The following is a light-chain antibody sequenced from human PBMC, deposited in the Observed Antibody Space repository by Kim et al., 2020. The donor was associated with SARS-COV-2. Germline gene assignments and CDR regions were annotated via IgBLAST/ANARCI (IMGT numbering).Light chain of an antibody. CDR2: GAS. CDR3: QQYNNWPPLT. Sequence: EIVMTQSPATLSVSPGESATLSCRASQSVGRNLAWYQQKPGQAPRLVIYGASTRATGVPARFSGSGYGTEFTLTISSLQSEDFAVYYCQQYNNWPPLTFGPGTRVD. CDR1: QSVGRN. V-gene: IGKV3-15*01. J-gene: IGKJ3*01.